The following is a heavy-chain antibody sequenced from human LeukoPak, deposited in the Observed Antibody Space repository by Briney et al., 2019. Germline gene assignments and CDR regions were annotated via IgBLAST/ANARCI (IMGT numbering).Heavy chain of an antibody. Sequence: PGGSLRLSCAASGLIVSSNYMSWVRQAPGKGLEWVSIMYSAGSTYYADSVRGRFTISRDSSKNTVSLQMNSLRVEDTAVYYCASGGTGARKYYSDPFHYWGQGTLVTVPS. J-gene: IGHJ4*02. CDR2: MYSAGST. CDR3: ASGGTGARKYYSDPFHY. CDR1: GLIVSSNY. D-gene: IGHD3-10*01. V-gene: IGHV3-53*01.